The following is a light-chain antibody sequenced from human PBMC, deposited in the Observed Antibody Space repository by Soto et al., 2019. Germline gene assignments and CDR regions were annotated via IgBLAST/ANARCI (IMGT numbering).Light chain of an antibody. J-gene: IGLJ1*01. CDR1: GSDVGAYNY. CDR2: DVS. CDR3: YSYTSSSTYV. V-gene: IGLV2-14*01. Sequence: QSVLPQPASLSGSPGQSITISCSGTGSDVGAYNYVSWYQQHPAKAPKLVIYDVSNRPSGVSDRFSGSKSGNTASLTISGLQAEDEADYYCYSYTSSSTYVFGSGTKVTVL.